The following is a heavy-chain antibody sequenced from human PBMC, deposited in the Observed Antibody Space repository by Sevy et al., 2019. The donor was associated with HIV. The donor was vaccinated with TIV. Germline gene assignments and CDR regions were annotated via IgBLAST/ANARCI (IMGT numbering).Heavy chain of an antibody. Sequence: GGSLRLSCVASGFTFSSDAMHWLRQAPGKGLEWVAVTSHDERTKFYADSVKGRFTISRDNSKNMVYLQMDSLRPEDTSIYYCARDPGNSGNYWGQGTLVTVSS. CDR2: TSHDERTK. D-gene: IGHD1-1*01. J-gene: IGHJ4*02. CDR3: ARDPGNSGNY. V-gene: IGHV3-30*04. CDR1: GFTFSSDA.